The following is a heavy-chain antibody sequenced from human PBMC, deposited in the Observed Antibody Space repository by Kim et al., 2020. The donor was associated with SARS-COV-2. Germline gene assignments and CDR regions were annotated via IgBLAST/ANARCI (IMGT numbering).Heavy chain of an antibody. V-gene: IGHV3-64D*06. Sequence: GRFTISRDNSKNTLYLQMSSLRAEDTAVYYCVKDFYDFWSGYYSDYGMDVWGQGTTVTVSS. CDR3: VKDFYDFWSGYYSDYGMDV. J-gene: IGHJ6*02. D-gene: IGHD3-3*01.